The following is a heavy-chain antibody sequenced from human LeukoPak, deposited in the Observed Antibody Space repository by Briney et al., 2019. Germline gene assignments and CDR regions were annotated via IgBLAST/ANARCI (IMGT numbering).Heavy chain of an antibody. D-gene: IGHD2-15*01. Sequence: SETLSLTCAVYGGSFSGYYWSWIRQPPGKGLKWIGEINHSGSTNYNPSLKSRVTISVDTSKNQFSLKLSSVTAADTAVYYCSGYDCSGGSCYRYYYYGMDVWGQGTTVTVSS. CDR2: INHSGST. V-gene: IGHV4-34*01. J-gene: IGHJ6*02. CDR3: SGYDCSGGSCYRYYYYGMDV. CDR1: GGSFSGYY.